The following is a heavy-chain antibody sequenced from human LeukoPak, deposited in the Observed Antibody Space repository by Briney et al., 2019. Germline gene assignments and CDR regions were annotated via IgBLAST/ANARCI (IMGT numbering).Heavy chain of an antibody. J-gene: IGHJ5*02. CDR1: GYSFTSYW. Sequence: GESLKISCKSSGYSFTSYWIGWMRQMPGKGLEWMGIIYPGDSDTRYSPSFQGQVTISADKSISTAYLQWSSLKASDTAMYYCARHGEMATMSPWFDPWGQGTLVTVSS. V-gene: IGHV5-51*01. CDR2: IYPGDSDT. CDR3: ARHGEMATMSPWFDP. D-gene: IGHD5-24*01.